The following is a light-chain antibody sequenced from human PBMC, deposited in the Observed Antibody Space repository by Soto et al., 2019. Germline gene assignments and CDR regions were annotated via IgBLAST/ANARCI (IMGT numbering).Light chain of an antibody. V-gene: IGKV3-15*01. Sequence: EIVMTQSPATLSVSPGERATLSCRASQSVSTNLALYQQKPGQAPRLLIYGASTRATGIPGRFSGSGSGTDFTLTISSLEPEDFAVYYCQQRSNWPPITFGQGTRLEIK. J-gene: IGKJ5*01. CDR2: GAS. CDR3: QQRSNWPPIT. CDR1: QSVSTN.